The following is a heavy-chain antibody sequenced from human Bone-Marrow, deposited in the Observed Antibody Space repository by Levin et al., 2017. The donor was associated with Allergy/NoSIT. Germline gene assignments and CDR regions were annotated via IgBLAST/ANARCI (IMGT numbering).Heavy chain of an antibody. J-gene: IGHJ3*01. D-gene: IGHD1-1*01. Sequence: SETLSLTCTVSGASITSYYWSWVRQPPGKGLQYIAYIYYDGSSNKNPSLKSRVTISLDTSKNQFSLKLTSVTAADTALYYCARDAMTTTGAGNGFDVWGQGTMVSVSS. V-gene: IGHV4-59*01. CDR1: GASITSYY. CDR3: ARDAMTTTGAGNGFDV. CDR2: IYYDGSS.